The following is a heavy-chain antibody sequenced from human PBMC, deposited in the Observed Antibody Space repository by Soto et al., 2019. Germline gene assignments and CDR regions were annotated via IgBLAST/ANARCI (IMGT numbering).Heavy chain of an antibody. CDR3: AKKAEKHFDWMFYADS. CDR2: ISVSGDST. D-gene: IGHD3-9*01. V-gene: IGHV3-23*01. CDR1: GIIFRNYA. J-gene: IGHJ4*02. Sequence: HPGGSLRLSCATSGIIFRNYAMGWVRQAPGKGLEWVSAISVSGDSTYYADSVKGRFTISRDNSKNTLDLQMNSLRVEDTAIFYCAKKAEKHFDWMFYADSWGQGTLVTVSS.